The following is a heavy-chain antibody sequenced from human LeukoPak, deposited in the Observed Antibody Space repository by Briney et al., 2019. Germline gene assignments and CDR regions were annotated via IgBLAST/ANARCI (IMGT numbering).Heavy chain of an antibody. CDR1: GYTFTGYY. D-gene: IGHD2-21*01. CDR2: INPNSGGT. J-gene: IGHJ6*03. CDR3: ARDLAYCGGGCYSYYYYYYMDV. V-gene: IGHV1-2*02. Sequence: ASVKVSCKASGYTFTGYYMHWVRQAPGQGLEWMGWINPNSGGTNYAQKFQGRVTMTRDTSISTAYMELSRLRSDDTAVYYCARDLAYCGGGCYSYYYYYYMDVWGKGTTVTVSS.